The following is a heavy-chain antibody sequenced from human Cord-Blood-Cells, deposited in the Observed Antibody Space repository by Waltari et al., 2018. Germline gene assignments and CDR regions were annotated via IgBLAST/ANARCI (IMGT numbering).Heavy chain of an antibody. CDR3: ARDPRSGYDY. D-gene: IGHD3-3*01. CDR2: ISYNGNYK. Sequence: QVQLVESGGGVVQPGRSLRLSCAASGFTFSSYAMHWVRQATGKGLEWVTVISYNGNYKYYADSGKGLFTISTDNSKNTLYLQMNSLRAEDTAFYYCARDPRSGYDYWGQGTLVTVSS. CDR1: GFTFSSYA. V-gene: IGHV3-30-3*01. J-gene: IGHJ4*02.